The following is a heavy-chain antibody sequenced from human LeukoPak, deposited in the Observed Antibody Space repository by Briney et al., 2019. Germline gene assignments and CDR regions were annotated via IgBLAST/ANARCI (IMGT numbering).Heavy chain of an antibody. CDR3: AKDYSYYDSSGYYPNYYYYYYMDV. J-gene: IGHJ6*03. CDR2: IRYDGSNK. Sequence: GGSLRLSCAASGFTFSSHGMHWVRQAPGKGLEWVAFIRYDGSNKYYADSVKGRFTIPRDNSKNTLYLQMNSLRAEDTAVYYCAKDYSYYDSSGYYPNYYYYYYMDVWGKGTTVTISS. D-gene: IGHD3-22*01. V-gene: IGHV3-30*02. CDR1: GFTFSSHG.